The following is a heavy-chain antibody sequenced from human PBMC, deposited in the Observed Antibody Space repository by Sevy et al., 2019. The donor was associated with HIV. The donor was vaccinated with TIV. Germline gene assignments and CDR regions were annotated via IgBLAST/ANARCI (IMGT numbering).Heavy chain of an antibody. CDR2: IKQDGSEK. D-gene: IGHD3-10*01. Sequence: GSLRLSCAASGFTFSSYWMSWVRQAPGKGLEWVANIKQDGSEKYYVDSVKGRFTISRDNAKNSRYLQMNSLRAKDTAVYYCARISYYYGSGSYYSFDYWGQGTLVTVSS. J-gene: IGHJ4*02. CDR3: ARISYYYGSGSYYSFDY. V-gene: IGHV3-7*01. CDR1: GFTFSSYW.